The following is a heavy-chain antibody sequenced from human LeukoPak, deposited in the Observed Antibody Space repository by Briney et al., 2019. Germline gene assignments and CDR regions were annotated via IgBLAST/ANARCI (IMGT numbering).Heavy chain of an antibody. CDR2: VYYTGST. Sequence: PSETLSLTCTVSADSINTYYWSWIRQPAGKGLEWIGTVYYTGSTYYNPSLKTRVTTSEDTTRNQFSLKLNSVTAADTAVYYCARGSGTYYYDSGGYLNWFDPWGQGILVTVSS. CDR3: ARGSGTYYYDSGGYLNWFDP. D-gene: IGHD3-22*01. J-gene: IGHJ5*02. CDR1: ADSINTYY. V-gene: IGHV4-59*05.